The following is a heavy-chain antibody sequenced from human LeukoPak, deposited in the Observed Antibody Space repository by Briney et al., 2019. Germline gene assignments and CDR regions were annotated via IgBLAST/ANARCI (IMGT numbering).Heavy chain of an antibody. J-gene: IGHJ3*02. CDR2: INHSGST. Sequence: SETLSLTCAVYGGSFSGYYWSWIRQPPGKGLEWIGEINHSGSTNYNPSLKSRVTISVDTSKNQFSLKLSSVTAADTAVYYCARSGGSSARVNAFDIWGQGTMVTVSS. D-gene: IGHD2-15*01. V-gene: IGHV4-34*01. CDR1: GGSFSGYY. CDR3: ARSGGSSARVNAFDI.